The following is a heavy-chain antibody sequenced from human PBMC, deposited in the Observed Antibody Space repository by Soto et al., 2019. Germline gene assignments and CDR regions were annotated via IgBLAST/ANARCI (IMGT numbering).Heavy chain of an antibody. Sequence: EVQLVESGGGLVQPGGSLTLSCAVSGLTFGDHYMEWVRQAPGKGLEWVARSRNKAKSYSTDFAASVKGRFPISRDESKTSLNLQMNSLMTEDTAVYYCSILEGAWGQGTLVTVSS. CDR1: GLTFGDHY. V-gene: IGHV3-72*01. J-gene: IGHJ5*02. CDR3: SILEGA. CDR2: SRNKAKSYST. D-gene: IGHD2-21*01.